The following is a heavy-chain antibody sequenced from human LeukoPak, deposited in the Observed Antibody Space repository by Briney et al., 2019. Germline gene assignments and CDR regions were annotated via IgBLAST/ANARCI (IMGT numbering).Heavy chain of an antibody. D-gene: IGHD4-17*01. V-gene: IGHV3-23*01. J-gene: IGHJ4*02. Sequence: GGSLRLSCAASGFTFSNYAMSWVRQAPGKGLEWVSVISGSGDSTYYADSVKGRFTISRDNSRNTVYLQMNSLRAEDTALYYCALRGYGEFSPFDYWGQGTLVTVSS. CDR2: ISGSGDST. CDR1: GFTFSNYA. CDR3: ALRGYGEFSPFDY.